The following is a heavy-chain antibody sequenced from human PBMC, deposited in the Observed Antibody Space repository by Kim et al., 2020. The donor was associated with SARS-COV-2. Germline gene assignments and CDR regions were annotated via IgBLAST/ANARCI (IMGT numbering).Heavy chain of an antibody. Sequence: GGSLRLSCEVSGFIFSNYAMSWVRQAPGKGLEWVSIISGSGDDTHYADSVKGRFTVSRDNSKNTLHLQMNSLRADDTAVYYCARAPRVVTTYFNYWGQGT. CDR1: GFIFSNYA. V-gene: IGHV3-23*01. J-gene: IGHJ4*02. CDR3: ARAPRVVTTYFNY. CDR2: ISGSGDDT. D-gene: IGHD3-3*01.